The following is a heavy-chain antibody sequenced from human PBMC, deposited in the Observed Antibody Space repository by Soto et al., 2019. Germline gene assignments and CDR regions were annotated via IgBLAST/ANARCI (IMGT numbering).Heavy chain of an antibody. V-gene: IGHV3-33*01. Sequence: QVQLVESGGGVVQPGRSLRLSCAASGFTFSSYGMHWVRQAPGKGLEWVAVIWYDGSNKYYADSVKGRFTITRDNSKNTLYLQMNSLRAKATAVSYCARDYPDYYDSSGYYFDYWGQGTLVTVSS. CDR1: GFTFSSYG. CDR2: IWYDGSNK. CDR3: ARDYPDYYDSSGYYFDY. D-gene: IGHD3-22*01. J-gene: IGHJ4*02.